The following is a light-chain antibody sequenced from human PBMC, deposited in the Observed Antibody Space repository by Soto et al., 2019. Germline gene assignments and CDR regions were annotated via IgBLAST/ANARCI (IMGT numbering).Light chain of an antibody. V-gene: IGLV2-8*01. Sequence: QSALTQSPSASGSPGQSVTISCTGTSSDIGGYNFVSWYQQHPGKAPKVMIYDVTKRPSGVPDRFSGPKSRNTASLTVSAHQAEDESDYYCSSYTDRKNLVFGTGTKLTVL. CDR1: SSDIGGYNF. CDR3: SSYTDRKNLV. J-gene: IGLJ1*01. CDR2: DVT.